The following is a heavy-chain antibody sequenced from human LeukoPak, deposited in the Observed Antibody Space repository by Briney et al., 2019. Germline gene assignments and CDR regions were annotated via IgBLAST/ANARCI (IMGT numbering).Heavy chain of an antibody. J-gene: IGHJ4*02. V-gene: IGHV3-21*01. Sequence: PGGSLRLSCAASGFTFSSYSMNWIRQAPGKGLELVSSISSSSSYIYYADSVKGRFTISRDNAKNSLYLQMNCLRAEDTAVYYCARGEWAAEFDYWGQGTLVTVSS. CDR3: ARGEWAAEFDY. D-gene: IGHD3-3*01. CDR1: GFTFSSYS. CDR2: ISSSSSYI.